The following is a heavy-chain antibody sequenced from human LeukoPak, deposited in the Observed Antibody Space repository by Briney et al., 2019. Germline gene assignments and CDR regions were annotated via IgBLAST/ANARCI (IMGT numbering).Heavy chain of an antibody. J-gene: IGHJ4*02. CDR2: IWYDGSNK. CDR1: GFTFSSYG. V-gene: IGHV3-33*01. Sequence: GRSLRLSCAASGFTFSSYGMHWVRQAPGKGLEWVAVIWYDGSNKYYADSVKGRFTISRDNSKNTLYLQMNSLRAEDTAAYYCAREDYGSGSYQAFDYWGQGTLVTVSS. D-gene: IGHD3-10*01. CDR3: AREDYGSGSYQAFDY.